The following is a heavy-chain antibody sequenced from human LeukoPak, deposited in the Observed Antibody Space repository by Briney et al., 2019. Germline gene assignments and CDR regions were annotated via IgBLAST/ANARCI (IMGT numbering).Heavy chain of an antibody. CDR3: GRLPGGSGSYRSYYYYYMDA. V-gene: IGHV3-66*02. CDR1: GFTVSSNY. D-gene: IGHD3-10*01. Sequence: GSLRLSCAASGFTVSSNYMSWVRQAPGKGLGWVSGIYSGGSTYYADSVKGRFTISRDNSKNTLYLQMNSLRAEETAVYYCGRLPGGSGSYRSYYYYYMDAWGKGTTVTVSS. J-gene: IGHJ6*03. CDR2: IYSGGST.